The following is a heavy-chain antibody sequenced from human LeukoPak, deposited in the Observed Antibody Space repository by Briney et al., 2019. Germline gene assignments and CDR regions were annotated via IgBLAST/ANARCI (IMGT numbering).Heavy chain of an antibody. CDR3: ARDLGNYGSDY. D-gene: IGHD1-7*01. Sequence: GGSLRLSCAASGFTFSSYSMNWVRQAPGKGLEWVSYISGSGATIYYADSVKGRFTISRENAKNSLFLQMNSLRSEDTAIYYCARDLGNYGSDYWGQGILVTVSS. V-gene: IGHV3-48*04. CDR1: GFTFSSYS. J-gene: IGHJ4*02. CDR2: ISGSGATI.